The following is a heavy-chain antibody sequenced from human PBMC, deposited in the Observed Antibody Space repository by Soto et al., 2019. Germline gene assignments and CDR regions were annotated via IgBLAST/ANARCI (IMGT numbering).Heavy chain of an antibody. V-gene: IGHV1-18*04. CDR1: GYTFTSYG. D-gene: IGHD3-22*01. CDR3: ARRGYLHSSGYLGY. Sequence: QVQLVQSGAEVKKPGASVKVSCKASGYTFTSYGIAWVRLAPGQGLEWMGWTSDQNSKTTYARKFQSRATLTTDTSPNTAYLELRSLRTDATAIYYGARRGYLHSSGYLGYWGQGTRVTVAS. CDR2: TSDQNSKT. J-gene: IGHJ4*02.